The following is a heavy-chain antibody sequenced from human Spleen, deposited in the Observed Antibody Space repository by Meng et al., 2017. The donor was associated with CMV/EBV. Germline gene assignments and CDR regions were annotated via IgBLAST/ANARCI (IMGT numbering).Heavy chain of an antibody. Sequence: GQLQGLGPGLVEPSGTRALTGAVSGGSLSSRNWWSWVRQPPGKGLEWIGEIYHSGSTNYNPSLKSRVTISVDESKNQFSLRLSSVTAADTAVYYCARVGAYCGGDCYHPRWGQGTLVTVSS. CDR2: IYHSGST. CDR1: GGSLSSRNW. V-gene: IGHV4-4*02. J-gene: IGHJ4*02. D-gene: IGHD2-21*02. CDR3: ARVGAYCGGDCYHPR.